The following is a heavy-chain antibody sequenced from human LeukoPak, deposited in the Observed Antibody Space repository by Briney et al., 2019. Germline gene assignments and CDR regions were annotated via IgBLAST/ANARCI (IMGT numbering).Heavy chain of an antibody. J-gene: IGHJ5*02. CDR1: GGSFSGYY. CDR2: INHSGST. D-gene: IGHD6-13*01. Sequence: SETLSLTCAVYGGSFSGYYWSWIRQPPGKGLEWIGEINHSGSTNYNPSLQSRVTISVDTSKNHFSLKLSSVTAADTAVYYWARGLRRGSSSWYVWFDPWGQGTLVTVSS. V-gene: IGHV4-34*01. CDR3: ARGLRRGSSSWYVWFDP.